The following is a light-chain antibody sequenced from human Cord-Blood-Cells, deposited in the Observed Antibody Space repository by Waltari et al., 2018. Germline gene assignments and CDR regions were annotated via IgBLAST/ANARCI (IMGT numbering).Light chain of an antibody. CDR2: AAS. Sequence: DIQITQSQSPLSASAGDRFTITCRASQSISSYLNWYQQKPGKAPKLLIYAASSLQSGVPSRFSGSGSGTDFTLTISSLQPEDFATYYCQQSYSTPRTFGQGTKVEIK. J-gene: IGKJ1*01. CDR1: QSISSY. V-gene: IGKV1-39*01. CDR3: QQSYSTPRT.